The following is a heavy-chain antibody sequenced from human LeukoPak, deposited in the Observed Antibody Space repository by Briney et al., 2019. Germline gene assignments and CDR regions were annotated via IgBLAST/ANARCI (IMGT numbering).Heavy chain of an antibody. CDR1: GYMFTDYY. D-gene: IGHD2-8*02. Sequence: ASVKISCKASGYMFTDYYIHWVQQAPGKGFEWMGRVDPEDGETIYAEKFQGRVTIIAETSTDTAYMELKSLRSEDTAVYYCATAYCTATSCKDWGQGTLVTVSS. V-gene: IGHV1-69-2*01. CDR2: VDPEDGET. J-gene: IGHJ4*02. CDR3: ATAYCTATSCKD.